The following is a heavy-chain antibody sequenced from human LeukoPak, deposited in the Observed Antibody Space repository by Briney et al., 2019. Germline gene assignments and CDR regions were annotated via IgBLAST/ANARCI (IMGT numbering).Heavy chain of an antibody. CDR3: ARDQTGRSDY. CDR2: SNAGNGNT. V-gene: IGHV1-3*02. J-gene: IGHJ4*02. D-gene: IGHD1-1*01. CDR1: GYTFTRYA. Sequence: ASVKVSCKASGYTFTRYAMHWVRQAPGQRLEWMGWSNAGNGNTTYSQEFQGRVTINRDTSASTVYMELSSLRSEDTAVYYCARDQTGRSDYWGQGTLVTVSS.